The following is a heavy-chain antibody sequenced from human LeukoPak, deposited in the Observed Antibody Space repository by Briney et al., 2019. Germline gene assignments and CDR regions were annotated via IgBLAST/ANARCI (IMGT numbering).Heavy chain of an antibody. D-gene: IGHD4-17*01. CDR2: IYYSGST. CDR3: ACHGDYKKGVY. CDR1: DVSISSGDYY. Sequence: SETLSLTCTVSDVSISSGDYYWSWIRQPPGKGLEWIGYIYYSGSTNYNPSLKSRVTISVDTSKNQFSLKLSSVTAADTAVYYCACHGDYKKGVYWGQGTLVTVSS. J-gene: IGHJ4*02. V-gene: IGHV4-30-4*01.